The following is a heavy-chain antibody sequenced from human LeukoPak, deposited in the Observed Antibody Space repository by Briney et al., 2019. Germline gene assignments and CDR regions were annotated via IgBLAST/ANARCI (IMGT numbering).Heavy chain of an antibody. CDR3: AKMAQGGFLEWLLFFDY. CDR2: ISGNGGST. D-gene: IGHD3-3*01. Sequence: PGGSLRLSCAGSGFTFSRHVMSWVRQAPGKGLEWVSTISGNGGSTYYADSVKGRFTISRDNSKNTLYLQMNSLRAEDTAVYYCAKMAQGGFLEWLLFFDYWGQGTLVTVSS. CDR1: GFTFSRHV. J-gene: IGHJ4*02. V-gene: IGHV3-23*01.